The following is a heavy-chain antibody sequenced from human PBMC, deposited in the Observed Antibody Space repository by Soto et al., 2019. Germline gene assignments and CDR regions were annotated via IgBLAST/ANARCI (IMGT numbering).Heavy chain of an antibody. CDR2: ISAYNGNT. D-gene: IGHD6-13*01. CDR1: GGTFSSYA. Sequence: GKVSCKASGGTFSSYAISWVRQAPGQGLEWMGWISAYNGNTNYAQKLQGRVTMTTDTSTSTAYMELRSLRSDDTAVYYCARILLAAAGTHYYYYGMDVWGQGTTVTVSS. J-gene: IGHJ6*02. V-gene: IGHV1-18*01. CDR3: ARILLAAAGTHYYYYGMDV.